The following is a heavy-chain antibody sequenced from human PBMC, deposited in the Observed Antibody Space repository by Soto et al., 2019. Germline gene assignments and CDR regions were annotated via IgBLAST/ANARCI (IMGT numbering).Heavy chain of an antibody. CDR1: GFSLSNARMG. D-gene: IGHD5-12*01. J-gene: IGHJ6*03. Sequence: SGPTLVNPTETLALTCTVSGFSLSNARMGVSWIRQPPGKALEWLAHIFSNDEKSYSTSLKSRLTISKDTSKSQVVLTMTNMDPVDTATYYCARIEFSRGGRVATGGPYYYYYYMDVWGKGTTVTVSS. CDR3: ARIEFSRGGRVATGGPYYYYYYMDV. CDR2: IFSNDEK. V-gene: IGHV2-26*01.